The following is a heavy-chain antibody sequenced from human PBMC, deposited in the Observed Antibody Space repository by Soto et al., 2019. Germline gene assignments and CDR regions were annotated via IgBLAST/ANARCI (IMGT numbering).Heavy chain of an antibody. V-gene: IGHV4-34*01. D-gene: IGHD7-27*01. Sequence: QVQLQQWGAGLLKPSETLSLTCAVYGGSFSGYYWNWIRQPPGKGLEWIGEINHSGSTNYNPSLKSRVPISVDTSKTQFSLKLSSVTAADTAVYYCARGWGRIFDYWGQGTLVTVSS. CDR2: INHSGST. J-gene: IGHJ4*02. CDR1: GGSFSGYY. CDR3: ARGWGRIFDY.